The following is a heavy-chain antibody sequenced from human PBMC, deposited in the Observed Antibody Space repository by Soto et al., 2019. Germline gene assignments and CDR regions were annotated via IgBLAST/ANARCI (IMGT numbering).Heavy chain of an antibody. J-gene: IGHJ6*02. V-gene: IGHV4-34*01. CDR3: ARGRARYYGANGGRYHYGMDV. Sequence: SETLSLTCAVYGGSFSGYYWSWIRQPPGKGLEWIGEINHSGSTNYNPSLKSRVTISVDTSKNQFSLKLSSVTAADTAVYYCARGRARYYGANGGRYHYGMDVWGQGTTVTVSS. D-gene: IGHD4-17*01. CDR2: INHSGST. CDR1: GGSFSGYY.